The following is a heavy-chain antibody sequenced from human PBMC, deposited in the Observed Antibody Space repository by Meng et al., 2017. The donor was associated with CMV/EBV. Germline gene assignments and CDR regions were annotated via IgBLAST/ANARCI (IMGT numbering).Heavy chain of an antibody. CDR2: ISAYNGNT. V-gene: IGHV1-18*01. CDR3: ARDYSPCITMIVVAHLGY. J-gene: IGHJ4*02. D-gene: IGHD3-22*01. CDR1: GYTFTSYG. Sequence: ASVKVSCKASGYTFTSYGISWVRQAPGQGLEWMGWISAYNGNTNYAQKLQGRVTMTTDTSTSTAYMELRSLRSDDTAVYYCARDYSPCITMIVVAHLGYWGQGTLVTVSS.